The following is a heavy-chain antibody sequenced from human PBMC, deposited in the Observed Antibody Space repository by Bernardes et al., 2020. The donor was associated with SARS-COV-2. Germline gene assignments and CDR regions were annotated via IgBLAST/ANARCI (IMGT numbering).Heavy chain of an antibody. CDR1: GSSISSYF. CDR2: SYYTGST. Sequence: EPLSPTGTAPGSSISSYFGTWARQPPGKGLEWIWQSYYTGSTNYHPSHKSRVTTSVDTSNNQFALKLTPATAADAAVYYCARSESVYHYPYYYVYWGQGTLVAVSS. V-gene: IGHV4-59*01. D-gene: IGHD3-3*01. CDR3: ARSESVYHYPYYYVY. J-gene: IGHJ4*02.